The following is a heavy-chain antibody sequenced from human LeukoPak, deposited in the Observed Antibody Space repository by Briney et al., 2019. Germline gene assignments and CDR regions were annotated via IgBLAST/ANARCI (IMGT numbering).Heavy chain of an antibody. J-gene: IGHJ4*02. CDR3: ARQLGQQLVLPPGLQDY. CDR1: GFTFSSYS. V-gene: IGHV3-48*01. Sequence: PGGSLRLSRAASGFTFSSYSMNWVRQAPGKGLEWVSYISSSSSTIYYADSVKGRFTISRDNAKNSLYLQMNSLRAEDTAVYYCARQLGQQLVLPPGLQDYWGQGTLVTVSS. D-gene: IGHD6-13*01. CDR2: ISSSSSTI.